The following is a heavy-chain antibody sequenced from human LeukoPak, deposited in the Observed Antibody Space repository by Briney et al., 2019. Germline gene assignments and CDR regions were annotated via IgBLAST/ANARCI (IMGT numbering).Heavy chain of an antibody. J-gene: IGHJ4*02. Sequence: GGSLRLSCAASGFTVSSNYMSWVRQAPGKGLEWVSVIYSGGSTYYADSVKGRFTISRDNSKNTLYLQMNSLRAEDTAVYYCARERVGATGYYFDYWGQGTLVTVSS. CDR2: IYSGGST. D-gene: IGHD1-26*01. CDR3: ARERVGATGYYFDY. CDR1: GFTVSSNY. V-gene: IGHV3-53*01.